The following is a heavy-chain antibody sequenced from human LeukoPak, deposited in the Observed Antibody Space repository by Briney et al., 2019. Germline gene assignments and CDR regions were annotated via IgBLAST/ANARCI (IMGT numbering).Heavy chain of an antibody. CDR1: GFTFSSYS. Sequence: GGSLRLSCAASGFTFSSYSMNWVRQAPGKGLEWVANIKQDGSEKYYMDSVKGRFTISRDNAKNSLYLQMNSLRAEDTAVYYCTRGDLVGVTGRAYQHWGQGTLATVSS. J-gene: IGHJ1*01. CDR3: TRGDLVGVTGRAYQH. V-gene: IGHV3-7*01. D-gene: IGHD1-26*01. CDR2: IKQDGSEK.